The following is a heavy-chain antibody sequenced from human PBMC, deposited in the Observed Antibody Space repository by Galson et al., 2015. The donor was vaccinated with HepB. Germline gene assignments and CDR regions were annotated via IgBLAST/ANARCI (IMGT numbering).Heavy chain of an antibody. Sequence: SLRLSCAASGFTFSSYGMHWVRQAPGKGLEWVAVISYDGSNKYYADSVKGRFTISRDNSKNTLYLQMNSLRAEDTAVYYCAKGLHGYYYYYMDVWGKGTTVTVSS. D-gene: IGHD4-11*01. CDR1: GFTFSSYG. CDR2: ISYDGSNK. CDR3: AKGLHGYYYYYMDV. V-gene: IGHV3-30*18. J-gene: IGHJ6*03.